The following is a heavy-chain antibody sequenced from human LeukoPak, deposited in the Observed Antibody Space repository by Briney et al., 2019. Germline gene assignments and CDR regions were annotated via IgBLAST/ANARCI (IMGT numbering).Heavy chain of an antibody. CDR1: IDSISSYF. CDR2: IYYTGST. Sequence: PSETLSLTCTVSIDSISSYFWSWIRQPPGKGLEWIGYIYYTGSTNYNPSLKSRVTISVGTSKNQFSLKLSSVTAADTAVYYCARPSRSISTAGAFDIWGQGTMVTVSS. CDR3: ARPSRSISTAGAFDI. D-gene: IGHD3-10*01. J-gene: IGHJ3*02. V-gene: IGHV4-59*01.